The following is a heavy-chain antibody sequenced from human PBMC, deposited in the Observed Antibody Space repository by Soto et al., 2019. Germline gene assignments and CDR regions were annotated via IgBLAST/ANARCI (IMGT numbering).Heavy chain of an antibody. J-gene: IGHJ4*02. CDR2: IIPIFGTA. Sequence: AVKVSCKASGGTFSSYAISWVRQAPGQGXEWMGGIIPIFGTANYAQKFQGRVTFTADKSTSTAYMELSSLGSEDTAVYYCARDPNYYDRGGYYYVPNDFDYWGQGTLVTVSS. D-gene: IGHD3-22*01. CDR3: ARDPNYYDRGGYYYVPNDFDY. CDR1: GGTFSSYA. V-gene: IGHV1-69*06.